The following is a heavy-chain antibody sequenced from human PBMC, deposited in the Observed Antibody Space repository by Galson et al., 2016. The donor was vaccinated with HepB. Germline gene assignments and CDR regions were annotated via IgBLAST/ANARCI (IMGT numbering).Heavy chain of an antibody. J-gene: IGHJ5*02. Sequence: TLSLTCSVSGASISSGTYYWTWIRQHPGKGLEWIAYIYYSGSAYYNPSLKTRTTVSVDTAKNQFSLTLRSVTAADTGVYYCARNRRSWANWLDLWGQGALVTVSS. V-gene: IGHV4-31*03. D-gene: IGHD6-13*01. CDR1: GASISSGTYY. CDR2: IYYSGSA. CDR3: ARNRRSWANWLDL.